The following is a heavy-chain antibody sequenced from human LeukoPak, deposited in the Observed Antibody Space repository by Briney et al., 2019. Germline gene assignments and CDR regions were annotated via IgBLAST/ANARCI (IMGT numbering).Heavy chain of an antibody. CDR1: GFPISGYW. CDR2: IKQDGSDS. CDR3: AKNIAAPGRVDYQLYGMDE. V-gene: IGHV3-7*01. D-gene: IGHD6-25*01. Sequence: GGSLRLSCAASGFPISGYWMTWVRQAPGKGLQWVASIKQDGSDSYDVDSVNGRFTISRDNAKNSLFLQMNNLRAGDTAVYYCAKNIAAPGRVDYQLYGMDEWGQGTTVTVSS. J-gene: IGHJ6*02.